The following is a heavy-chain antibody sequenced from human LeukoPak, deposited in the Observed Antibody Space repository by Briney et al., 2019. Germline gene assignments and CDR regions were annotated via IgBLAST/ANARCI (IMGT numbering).Heavy chain of an antibody. CDR2: INWNGGST. Sequence: GGSLRLSCAASGFTFDDYGMSWVRQAPGKGLEWGSGINWNGGSTGYADSVKGRFTISRDNAKNSLYLQMNSLRAEDTAVYYCARDFRFLEDYWGQGTLVTVSS. CDR1: GFTFDDYG. V-gene: IGHV3-20*04. CDR3: ARDFRFLEDY. J-gene: IGHJ4*02. D-gene: IGHD3-3*01.